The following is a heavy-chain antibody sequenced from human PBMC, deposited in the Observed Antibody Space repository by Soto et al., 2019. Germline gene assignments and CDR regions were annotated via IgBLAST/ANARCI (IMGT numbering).Heavy chain of an antibody. CDR2: IYTSGST. CDR1: GGSISSYY. V-gene: IGHV4-4*07. Sequence: SETLSLTCTDSGGSISSYYWSWIRQPAGKGLEWIGRIYTSGSTNYNPSLKSRVTMSVDTSKNQLSLKLSSVTAADTAVYYCARDRATDYDFWSGYYTGFDYWGQGTLVTVS. J-gene: IGHJ4*02. CDR3: ARDRATDYDFWSGYYTGFDY. D-gene: IGHD3-3*01.